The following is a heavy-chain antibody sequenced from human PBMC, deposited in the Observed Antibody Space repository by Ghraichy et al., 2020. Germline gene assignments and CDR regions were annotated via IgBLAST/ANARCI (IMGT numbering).Heavy chain of an antibody. J-gene: IGHJ4*02. Sequence: GESLNISCAGSGFPFSSYAIHWVRQAPGKGLEWLAILWSDGSHSYYSNSVRGRFTISRDNSRNTAHLQMSSLGVEDTAVYYCARGRGTDSGDFLFNFWGQGTLVTVSS. CDR2: LWSDGSHS. V-gene: IGHV3-33*04. D-gene: IGHD1-26*01. CDR1: GFPFSSYA. CDR3: ARGRGTDSGDFLFNF.